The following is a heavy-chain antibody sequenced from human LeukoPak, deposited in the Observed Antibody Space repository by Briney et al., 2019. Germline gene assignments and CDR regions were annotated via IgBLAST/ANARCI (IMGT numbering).Heavy chain of an antibody. J-gene: IGHJ6*03. D-gene: IGHD1-26*01. Sequence: ASVKVSCKVSGYTLTELSMHWVRQAPGKGLEWMGGFDPEDGETIYAQKFQGRVTMTEDTSTDTAYMELSSLRSEDTAVYYCARGGSGSYYYYYYMDVWGKGTTVTVSS. CDR3: ARGGSGSYYYYYYMDV. CDR2: FDPEDGET. CDR1: GYTLTELS. V-gene: IGHV1-24*01.